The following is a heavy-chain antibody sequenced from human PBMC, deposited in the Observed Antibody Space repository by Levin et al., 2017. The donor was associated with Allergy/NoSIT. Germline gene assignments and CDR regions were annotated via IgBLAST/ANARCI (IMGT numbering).Heavy chain of an antibody. J-gene: IGHJ2*01. Sequence: SQTLSLPCSVSGTSIHSHYWTWIRQPPGKGLEWLGYIYYSGSTNYNPALNNRVTISIDVSKNEFSLRLRSLVAADTAVYYCARVRTVSALDFWGRGTHVTVSA. CDR1: GTSIHSHY. V-gene: IGHV4-59*11. CDR3: ARVRTVSALDF. D-gene: IGHD4-17*01. CDR2: IYYSGST.